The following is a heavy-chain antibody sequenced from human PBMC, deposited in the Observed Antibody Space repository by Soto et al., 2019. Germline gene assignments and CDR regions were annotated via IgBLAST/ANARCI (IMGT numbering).Heavy chain of an antibody. D-gene: IGHD6-13*01. CDR1: GGSISSYY. V-gene: IGHV4-59*01. CDR2: IYYSGST. CDR3: ARVTAAGTYNWFDP. J-gene: IGHJ5*02. Sequence: PSETLSLTCTVSGGSISSYYWSWIRQPPGKGLEWIGYIYYSGSTNYNPSLKSRVTISVDTSKNQFSLKLSSVTAADTAVYYCARVTAAGTYNWFDPWGQGTLVTVSS.